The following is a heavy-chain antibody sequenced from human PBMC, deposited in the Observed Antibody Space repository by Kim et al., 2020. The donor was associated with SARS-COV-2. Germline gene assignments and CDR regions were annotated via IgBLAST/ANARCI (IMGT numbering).Heavy chain of an antibody. CDR1: GDSISSGTYY. Sequence: SETLSLTCTVSGDSISSGTYYWSWIRQHPGKGLEWIGHISYSGSIYYKPSLTSRVTISVDTSKNQFSLNLNSVTAADTAVYYCVRADWGQGGLDYWGQGTLVTVSS. V-gene: IGHV4-31*03. J-gene: IGHJ4*02. D-gene: IGHD3-9*01. CDR2: ISYSGSI. CDR3: VRADWGQGGLDY.